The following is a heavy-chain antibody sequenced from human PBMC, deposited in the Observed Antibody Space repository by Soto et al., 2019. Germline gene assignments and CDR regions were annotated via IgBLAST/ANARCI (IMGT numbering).Heavy chain of an antibody. CDR2: ISGSGGST. J-gene: IGHJ6*02. D-gene: IGHD1-26*01. V-gene: IGHV3-23*01. CDR3: ASDLVGASDSYGLDV. Sequence: GGSLRLSCTASGFTFSSYALSWVRQAPGKGLEWVSSISGSGGSTYYADSVKGRVTISRDNSKNRLYLQMNSLRAEDTAVYYCASDLVGASDSYGLDVWGQGTPVTVSS. CDR1: GFTFSSYA.